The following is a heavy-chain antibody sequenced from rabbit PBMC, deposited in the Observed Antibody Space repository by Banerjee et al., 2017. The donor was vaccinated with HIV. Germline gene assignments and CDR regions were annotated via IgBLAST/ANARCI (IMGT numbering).Heavy chain of an antibody. Sequence: QSLEESGGDLVKPGASLTLTCTASGFSFSSTYYMCGVRQAPGKGLEWIGCIYTASGSTWYATWAKGRFTISKTSSTTVTLQMTSLTAADTATYFCARAFNYDSNNGYYLYGFDPWGQGTLVTVS. V-gene: IGHV1S40*01. CDR2: IYTASGST. CDR3: ARAFNYDSNNGYYLYGFDP. D-gene: IGHD1-1*01. CDR1: GFSFSSTYY. J-gene: IGHJ2*01.